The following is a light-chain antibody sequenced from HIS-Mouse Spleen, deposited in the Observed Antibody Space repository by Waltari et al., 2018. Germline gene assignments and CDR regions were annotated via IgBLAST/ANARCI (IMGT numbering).Light chain of an antibody. CDR1: SSNIGSNY. V-gene: IGLV1-47*01. J-gene: IGLJ3*02. CDR3: AAWDDSLSGPWV. Sequence: QSVLTQPPSASGTPGQRVTISCSGSSSNIGSNYVYCYQQLPGTAPKLLIYRNNRRPSGVPDRFSGSKSGTSASLASSGLRSEDEADYYCAAWDDSLSGPWVFGGGTKLTVL. CDR2: RNN.